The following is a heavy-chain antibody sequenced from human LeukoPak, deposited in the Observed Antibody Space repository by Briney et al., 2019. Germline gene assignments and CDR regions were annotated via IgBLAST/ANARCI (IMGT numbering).Heavy chain of an antibody. D-gene: IGHD3-3*01. CDR3: ARSGALYYDFWSGYPDNWFDP. Sequence: GGSLRLSCAASGFTFSSYSMNWVRQAPGKGLEWVSYISSSSSTMYYADSVKGRFTISRDNSKNTLYLQMNSLRAEDTAVYYCARSGALYYDFWSGYPDNWFDPWGQGTLVTVSS. V-gene: IGHV3-48*01. J-gene: IGHJ5*02. CDR1: GFTFSSYS. CDR2: ISSSSSTM.